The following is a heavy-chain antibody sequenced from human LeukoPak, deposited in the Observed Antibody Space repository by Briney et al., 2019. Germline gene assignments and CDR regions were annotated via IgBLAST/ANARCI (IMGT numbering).Heavy chain of an antibody. Sequence: KSGGSLRLSCAASGFTFSSYAMSWVRQAPGKGLEWVSSLSSWSTYIYYANSVGGRFTISRDNAKNSLYLQMNSLRAEDTALYYCAREPHWFESSSQDPIDYWGQGTLVTVSS. D-gene: IGHD3-10*01. CDR3: AREPHWFESSSQDPIDY. V-gene: IGHV3-21*01. CDR1: GFTFSSYA. CDR2: LSSWSTYI. J-gene: IGHJ4*02.